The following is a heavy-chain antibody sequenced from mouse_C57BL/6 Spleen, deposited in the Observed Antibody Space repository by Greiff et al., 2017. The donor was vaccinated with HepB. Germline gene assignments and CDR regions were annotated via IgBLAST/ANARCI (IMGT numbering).Heavy chain of an antibody. CDR3: ASDGYSYYFDY. J-gene: IGHJ2*01. V-gene: IGHV5-4*03. CDR1: GFTFSSYA. CDR2: ISDGGSYT. Sequence: DVKLVESGGGLVKPGGSLKLSCAASGFTFSSYAMSWVRQTPEKRLEWVATISDGGSYTYYPDNVKGRFTISRDNAKNNLYLQMSHLKSEDTATYYCASDGYSYYFDYWGQGTTLTVSS. D-gene: IGHD2-3*01.